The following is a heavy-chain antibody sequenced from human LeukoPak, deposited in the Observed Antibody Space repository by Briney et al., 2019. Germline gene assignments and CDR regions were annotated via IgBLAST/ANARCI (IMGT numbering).Heavy chain of an antibody. D-gene: IGHD3-22*01. CDR3: AKTYYYDSSGYYYFDY. V-gene: IGHV3-30*02. Sequence: GGSLRLSCAASGFTFSSYGMHWGRQAPGKGLEGVAFIRYDGSNKYYADSVKGRFTISRDNSKNTLYLQMNSLRAEDTAVYYCAKTYYYDSSGYYYFDYWGQGTLVTVSS. CDR2: IRYDGSNK. J-gene: IGHJ4*02. CDR1: GFTFSSYG.